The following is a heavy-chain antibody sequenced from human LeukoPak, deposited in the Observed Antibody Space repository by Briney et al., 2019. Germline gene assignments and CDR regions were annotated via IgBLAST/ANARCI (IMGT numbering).Heavy chain of an antibody. Sequence: ASVKVSCKASGYTFTGYYMHWVRQAPGQGLEWMGWINPNSGGTNYAQKFQGRVTMTRDTSISTAYMELSRLRSDDTAVYYCARAHFHCDYVWGSYRPFDYWGQGTLVTVSS. D-gene: IGHD3-16*02. J-gene: IGHJ4*02. CDR2: INPNSGGT. CDR3: ARAHFHCDYVWGSYRPFDY. CDR1: GYTFTGYY. V-gene: IGHV1-2*02.